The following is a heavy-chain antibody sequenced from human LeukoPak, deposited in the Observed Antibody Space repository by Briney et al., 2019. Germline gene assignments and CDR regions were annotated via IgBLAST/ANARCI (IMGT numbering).Heavy chain of an antibody. Sequence: SETLSLTCTVSGGSISSSSYYRGWIRQPPGKGLEWIGSIYYSGSTYYNPSLKSRVTISVDTSKNKFSLKLSSVTSADTAVYYCARDRGTWNDDGFDYWGQGTLVTVSS. J-gene: IGHJ4*02. CDR3: ARDRGTWNDDGFDY. CDR2: IYYSGST. D-gene: IGHD1-1*01. CDR1: GGSISSSSYY. V-gene: IGHV4-39*07.